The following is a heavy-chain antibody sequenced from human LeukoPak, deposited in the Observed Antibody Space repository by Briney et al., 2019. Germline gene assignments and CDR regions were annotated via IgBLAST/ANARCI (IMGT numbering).Heavy chain of an antibody. CDR2: INHSGST. CDR3: ARIGSYYYGSGSYYHDY. V-gene: IGHV4-34*01. Sequence: SETLSLTCAVYGGSFSGYYWSWIRQLPGKGLEWIGEINHSGSTNYNPSLKSRVTISVDTSKNQFSLKLSSVTAADTAVYYCARIGSYYYGSGSYYHDYWGQGTLVTVSS. J-gene: IGHJ4*02. D-gene: IGHD3-10*01. CDR1: GGSFSGYY.